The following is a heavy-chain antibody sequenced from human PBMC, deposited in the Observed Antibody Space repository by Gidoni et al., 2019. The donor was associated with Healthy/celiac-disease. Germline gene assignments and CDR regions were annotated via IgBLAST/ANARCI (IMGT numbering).Heavy chain of an antibody. V-gene: IGHV4-39*01. CDR1: GGSISSSSYY. D-gene: IGHD6-13*01. CDR2: IYSSGST. J-gene: IGHJ4*02. CDR3: ARLKQQLVPGYFDY. Sequence: QLQLQESGPGLVKPSEPLSLTCTVSGGSISSSSYYWGWIRQPPGKGLEWIGSIYSSGSTYYNPSLKSRVTISVDTSKNQFSLKLSSVTAADTAVYYCARLKQQLVPGYFDYWGQGTLVTVSS.